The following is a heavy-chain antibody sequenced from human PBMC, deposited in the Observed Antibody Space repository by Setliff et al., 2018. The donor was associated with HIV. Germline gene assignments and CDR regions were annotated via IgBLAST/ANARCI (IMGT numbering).Heavy chain of an antibody. V-gene: IGHV4-4*08. J-gene: IGHJ3*02. Sequence: SETLSLTCTVSGGSISSYYWSWIRQPPGKGLEWIGYIYTSGSTNYNPSLKSRVTLSVDTSRNQFSLNLSSVTAADTAVYYCARAINKAFDIWGQGTMVTVSS. CDR2: IYTSGST. CDR1: GGSISSYY. CDR3: ARAINKAFDI.